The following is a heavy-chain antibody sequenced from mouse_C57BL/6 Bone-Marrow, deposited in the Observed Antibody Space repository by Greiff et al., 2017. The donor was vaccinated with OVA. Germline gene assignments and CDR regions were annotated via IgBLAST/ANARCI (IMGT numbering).Heavy chain of an antibody. Sequence: VQLQQPGAELVKPGASVKMSCKASGYTFTSYWITWVKQRPGQGLEWIGDIYPGSGSTNYNEKFKSKATLTVDTSSSTAYMQLIILTSEDSAFYYCARSPRRSWFAYWGQGTLVTVSA. J-gene: IGHJ3*01. V-gene: IGHV1-55*01. CDR2: IYPGSGST. D-gene: IGHD2-12*01. CDR1: GYTFTSYW. CDR3: ARSPRRSWFAY.